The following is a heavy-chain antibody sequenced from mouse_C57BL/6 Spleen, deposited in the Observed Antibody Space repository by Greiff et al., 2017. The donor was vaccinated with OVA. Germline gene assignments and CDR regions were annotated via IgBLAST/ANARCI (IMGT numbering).Heavy chain of an antibody. CDR1: GYTFTSYW. J-gene: IGHJ2*01. V-gene: IGHV1-52*01. D-gene: IGHD1-1*01. CDR2: IDPSDSET. Sequence: VQLQQPGAELVRPGSSVKLSCKASGYTFTSYWMHWVKQRPIQGLEWIGNIDPSDSETHYNQKFKDKATLTVDKSSSTAYMQLSSLTSEDSAVYYCARSGGSSRSYFDYWGQGTTLTVSS. CDR3: ARSGGSSRSYFDY.